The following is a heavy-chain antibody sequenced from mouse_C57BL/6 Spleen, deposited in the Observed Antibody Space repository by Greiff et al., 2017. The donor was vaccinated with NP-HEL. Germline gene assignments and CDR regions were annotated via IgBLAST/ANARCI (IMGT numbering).Heavy chain of an antibody. CDR1: GFNIKDDY. Sequence: EVKLQQSGAELVRPGASVKLSCTASGFNIKDDYMHWVKQRPEQGLEWIGWIDPENGDTEYASKFQGKATITADTSSNTAYLQLSSLTSEDTAVYYCTTFSGGYWGQGTTLTVSS. CDR3: TTFSGGY. J-gene: IGHJ2*01. CDR2: IDPENGDT. V-gene: IGHV14-4*01.